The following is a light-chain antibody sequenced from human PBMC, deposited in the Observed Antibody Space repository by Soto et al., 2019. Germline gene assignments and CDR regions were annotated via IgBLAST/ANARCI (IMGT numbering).Light chain of an antibody. CDR2: GAS. CDR1: RSISTY. CDR3: QQYNNWPSL. V-gene: IGKV3-15*01. Sequence: VLTQSPATLSLSPGERATLSCRASRSISTYLAWYQQKPGQAPRLLIYGASTRATGIPARFSGSGSGTEFTLTISSRQSEDFAVYYCQQYNNWPSLFGPGTKVDIK. J-gene: IGKJ3*01.